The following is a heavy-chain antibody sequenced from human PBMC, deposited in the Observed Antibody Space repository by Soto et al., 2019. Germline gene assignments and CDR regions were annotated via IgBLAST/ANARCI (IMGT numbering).Heavy chain of an antibody. J-gene: IGHJ6*02. Sequence: PGGSLRLSCAASGFTLSTYGMTWARQAPGKGLECVSAITGTGGNTYYVDSVKGRFTSSRDNSKNMLYLQVNSLRVEDTAVYYCARIRGYWYGLDVWGQGTTVTVSS. CDR2: ITGTGGNT. CDR3: ARIRGYWYGLDV. CDR1: GFTLSTYG. V-gene: IGHV3-23*01.